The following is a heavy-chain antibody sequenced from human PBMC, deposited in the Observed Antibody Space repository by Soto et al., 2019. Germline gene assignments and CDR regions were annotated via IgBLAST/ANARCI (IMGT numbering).Heavy chain of an antibody. CDR3: ARDRRNGDLGGGWFDP. J-gene: IGHJ5*02. Sequence: QVQLVESGGGVVQPGRSLRLSCAASGFTFSSYAMHWVRQAPGKGLEWVAVISYDGSNKYYADSVKGRFTISRDNSKNTLYLQMNSQRAEDTAVYYCARDRRNGDLGGGWFDPWGQGTLVTVSS. CDR2: ISYDGSNK. CDR1: GFTFSSYA. D-gene: IGHD4-17*01. V-gene: IGHV3-30-3*01.